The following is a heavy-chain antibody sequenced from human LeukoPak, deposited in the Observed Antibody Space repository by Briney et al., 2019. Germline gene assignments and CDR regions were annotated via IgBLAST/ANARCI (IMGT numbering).Heavy chain of an antibody. Sequence: GASVKVSCKASGYTFTSYGISWVRQAPGQGLEWMGWISAYNGNTNYTQKLQGRVTMTTDTSTSTAYMELRSLRSDDTAVYYCARDFQGTTLYYYGMDVWGQGTTVTVSS. V-gene: IGHV1-18*01. CDR2: ISAYNGNT. D-gene: IGHD4-17*01. CDR1: GYTFTSYG. J-gene: IGHJ6*02. CDR3: ARDFQGTTLYYYGMDV.